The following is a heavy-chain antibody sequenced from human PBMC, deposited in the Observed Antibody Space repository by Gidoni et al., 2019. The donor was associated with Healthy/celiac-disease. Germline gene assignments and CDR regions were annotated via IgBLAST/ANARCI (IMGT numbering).Heavy chain of an antibody. CDR1: GGSISRSY. Sequence: QLQLQESGPGLVPPSETLSLTCTVPGGSISRSYWRWIRQPAGNGLEWTGRMYTSGSTNYTPSLERRVTMSVETSKNQSSLNLSSVAAAETAVYYCAGDAPVTTGFAYYYYDFMDVWGQGTTVTVSS. V-gene: IGHV4-4*07. CDR2: MYTSGST. D-gene: IGHD4-17*01. CDR3: AGDAPVTTGFAYYYYDFMDV. J-gene: IGHJ6*02.